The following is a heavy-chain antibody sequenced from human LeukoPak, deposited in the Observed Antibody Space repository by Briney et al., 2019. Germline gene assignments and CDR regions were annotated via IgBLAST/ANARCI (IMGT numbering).Heavy chain of an antibody. V-gene: IGHV3-23*01. CDR2: SSGSDGKT. CDR1: GFTFSSNG. D-gene: IGHD1-26*01. CDR3: AKEEISGSLLTLDY. J-gene: IGHJ4*02. Sequence: GGSLRLSCAASGFTFSSNGMSWVRQAPGKGLEWVSASSGSDGKTYYADSVKGRFTISRDNSKNTLYLQLNSLRAEDTAVYYCAKEEISGSLLTLDYWGQGTLVTVSS.